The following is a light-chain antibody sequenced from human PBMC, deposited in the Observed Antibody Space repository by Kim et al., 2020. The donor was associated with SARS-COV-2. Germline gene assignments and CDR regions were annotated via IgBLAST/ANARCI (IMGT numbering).Light chain of an antibody. CDR1: SSDVGSYNL. V-gene: IGLV2-23*02. J-gene: IGLJ2*01. CDR3: CSCAGSSTVV. CDR2: EVS. Sequence: GQSITISCTGTSSDVGSYNLVSWYQQHPGKAPKLMIYEVSTRPSGVSNRFSGSKSGNTASLTISGLQAEDEADYYCCSCAGSSTVVFGGGTQLTVL.